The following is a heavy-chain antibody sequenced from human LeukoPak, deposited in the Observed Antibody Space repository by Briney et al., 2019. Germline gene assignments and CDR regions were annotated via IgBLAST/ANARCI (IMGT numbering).Heavy chain of an antibody. V-gene: IGHV4-39*01. J-gene: IGHJ4*02. D-gene: IGHD5-18*01. CDR2: FYYSGST. Sequence: PSETLSLTCTVSGGSISSSSCYWGWIRQPPGKGLEWIGSFYYSGSTYYNPSLKSRVTISVDTSKNQFSLKLSSVTATDTAVYYCARRRSGNSYVDYWGQGTLVTVPS. CDR1: GGSISSSSCY. CDR3: ARRRSGNSYVDY.